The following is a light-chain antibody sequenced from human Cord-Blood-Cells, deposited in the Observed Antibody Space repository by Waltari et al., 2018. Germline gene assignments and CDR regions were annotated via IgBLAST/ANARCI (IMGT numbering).Light chain of an antibody. CDR2: AAS. Sequence: DIQMTPSPSSLSASVGDMVTITCRASPSICSYLNWYQQKPGKAPKLLIYAASSLQSGIPSRFSGSGSGTDFTLTISSLQPEDFATYYCQQSYSTPRTFGQGNKVEIK. CDR3: QQSYSTPRT. J-gene: IGKJ1*01. V-gene: IGKV1-39*01. CDR1: PSICSY.